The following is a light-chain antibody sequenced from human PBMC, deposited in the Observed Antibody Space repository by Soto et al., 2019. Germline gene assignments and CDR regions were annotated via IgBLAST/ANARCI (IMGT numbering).Light chain of an antibody. V-gene: IGLV2-14*01. CDR2: DVS. J-gene: IGLJ2*01. Sequence: QSALTQPASVSGSPGQSITISCTGTSSDVGGYNYVSWYQRHPGKAPKLMIYDVSNRPSGVSNRFSGSKSGNTASLTISGLQAEDEADYYCSSYTISSTLVFGGGTKVTVL. CDR3: SSYTISSTLV. CDR1: SSDVGGYNY.